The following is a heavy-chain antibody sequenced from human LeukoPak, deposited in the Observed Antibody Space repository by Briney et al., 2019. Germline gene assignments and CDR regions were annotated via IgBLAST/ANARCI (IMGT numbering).Heavy chain of an antibody. V-gene: IGHV3-48*03. CDR1: GFTFSSYE. D-gene: IGHD5-18*01. CDR2: ISSSGSTI. J-gene: IGHJ4*02. Sequence: PGGSLRLSCAASGFTFSSYEMNWARQAPGKGLEWVSYISSSGSTIYYADSVKGRFTISRDNAKNSLYLQMNSLRAEDTAVYYCAREFEDTAMVTWGQGTLVTVSS. CDR3: AREFEDTAMVT.